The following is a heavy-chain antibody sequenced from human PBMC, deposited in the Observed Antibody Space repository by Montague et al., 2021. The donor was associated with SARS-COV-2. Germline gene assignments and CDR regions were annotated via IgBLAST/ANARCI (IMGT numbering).Heavy chain of an antibody. D-gene: IGHD6-13*01. J-gene: IGHJ4*02. Sequence: CAISGDSVSSNCAAWNWTRQSPSRGLEWLGRTYYRPKWYNDYALSVKSRITINPDTSKNQFSLQLNSVTPEDTAVYYCARSVGASSSSWPLPPHFDYWGQGTLVTVSS. CDR3: ARSVGASSSSWPLPPHFDY. CDR1: GDSVSSNCAA. V-gene: IGHV6-1*01. CDR2: TYYRPKWYN.